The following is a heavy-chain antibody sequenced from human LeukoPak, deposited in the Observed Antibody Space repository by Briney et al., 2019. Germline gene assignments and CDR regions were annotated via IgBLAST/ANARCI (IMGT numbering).Heavy chain of an antibody. Sequence: SETLSLTCTVSGGSMSSSSDYYWGWIRQPPGKGLEWIGSIYHSGSTSYNPSLKSRITISVDTSKNQFSLRLTSVTAADTAVYYCARHRPGLRYTRGWFDPWGQGTLVTVSS. J-gene: IGHJ5*02. CDR2: IYHSGST. CDR1: GGSMSSSSDYY. D-gene: IGHD3-9*01. CDR3: ARHRPGLRYTRGWFDP. V-gene: IGHV4-39*01.